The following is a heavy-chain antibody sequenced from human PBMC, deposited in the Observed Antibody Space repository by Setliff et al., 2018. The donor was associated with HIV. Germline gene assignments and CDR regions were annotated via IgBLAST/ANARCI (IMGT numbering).Heavy chain of an antibody. CDR1: RFTFNDYW. Sequence: PGGSLRLSCVASRFTFNDYWMSWVRQAPGKGLEWVGRTRNQANGYITEYGASVQGRFTVSRDNSKDSLSLQMNNLKAEDTAVYYCVRAAAGLDIWSQGIRVTVSS. CDR3: VRAAAGLDI. CDR2: TRNQANGYIT. J-gene: IGHJ4*02. V-gene: IGHV3-72*01.